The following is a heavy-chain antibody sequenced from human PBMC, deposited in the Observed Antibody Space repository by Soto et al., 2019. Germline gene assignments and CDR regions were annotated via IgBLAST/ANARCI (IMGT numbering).Heavy chain of an antibody. CDR3: ARIVVLYYFDY. CDR2: IYYSGST. V-gene: IGHV4-39*01. J-gene: IGHJ4*02. D-gene: IGHD3-22*01. Sequence: QLQLQESGPGLVKPSETLSLTCTVSGGSISSSRYYWGWIRQPPGKGLEWIGSIYYSGSTYYNPSLKSRVTISVDTSKNQFSLKLSSVTAADTAVYYCARIVVLYYFDYWGQGTLVTVSS. CDR1: GGSISSSRYY.